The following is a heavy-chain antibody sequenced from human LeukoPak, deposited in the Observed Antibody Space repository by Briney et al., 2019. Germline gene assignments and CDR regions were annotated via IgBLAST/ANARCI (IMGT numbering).Heavy chain of an antibody. CDR3: ARGPPRGKYYYMDV. Sequence: GGSLRLSCAASGFTFSSFDMHWVRQPTGQGLEWVSTIGTASDTYYPGSVESRFTLSRDNAKNSLYLQMNSLTAGDTAVYYCARGPPRGKYYYMDVWGKGTMVTVSS. V-gene: IGHV3-13*01. J-gene: IGHJ6*03. CDR2: IGTASDT. CDR1: GFTFSSFD. D-gene: IGHD1-1*01.